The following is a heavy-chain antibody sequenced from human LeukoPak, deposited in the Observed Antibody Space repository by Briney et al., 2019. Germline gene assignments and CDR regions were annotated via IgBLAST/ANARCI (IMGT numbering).Heavy chain of an antibody. D-gene: IGHD1-26*01. Sequence: GESLKISCKGSGYSFTSYWIGWVRQMPRKGLEWMGIIYPGDSHTRYSPSFQGQVTISADKSISTAYLQWSSLKASDTAMYYCARGGSGSYPSDAFNIWGQGTMVTVSS. V-gene: IGHV5-51*01. J-gene: IGHJ3*02. CDR3: ARGGSGSYPSDAFNI. CDR2: IYPGDSHT. CDR1: GYSFTSYW.